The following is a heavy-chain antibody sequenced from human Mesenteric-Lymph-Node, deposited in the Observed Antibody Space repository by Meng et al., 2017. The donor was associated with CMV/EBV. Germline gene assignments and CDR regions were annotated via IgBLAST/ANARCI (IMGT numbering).Heavy chain of an antibody. CDR3: AKAGTGLYYFDS. Sequence: GESLKISCKGSGYSFTSYWLGWVRQMPGKGLEWMGIIYPGDSDTRYSPSFQGQVTISADRSIDTTYMEYSSLEAADTAMYYCAKAGTGLYYFDSWGQGTQVTVSS. J-gene: IGHJ4*02. V-gene: IGHV5-51*06. D-gene: IGHD3/OR15-3a*01. CDR1: GYSFTSYW. CDR2: IYPGDSDT.